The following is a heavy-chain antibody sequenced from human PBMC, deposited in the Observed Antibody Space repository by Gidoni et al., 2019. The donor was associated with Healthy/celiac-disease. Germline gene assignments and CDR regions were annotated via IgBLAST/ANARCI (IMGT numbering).Heavy chain of an antibody. CDR3: TSYSGSSIYGMDV. D-gene: IGHD6-6*01. J-gene: IGHJ6*02. CDR2: IRSKSNDYAT. V-gene: IGHV3-73*01. Sequence: EVQLVESGGGLVQPGGSLKLSCAASGFTFSGSAMHWVRQASGKGLEWVGRIRSKSNDYATAYAASVKGRFTISRDDSKNTAYLQMNSLKTEDTAVYYCTSYSGSSIYGMDVWGQGTTVTVSS. CDR1: GFTFSGSA.